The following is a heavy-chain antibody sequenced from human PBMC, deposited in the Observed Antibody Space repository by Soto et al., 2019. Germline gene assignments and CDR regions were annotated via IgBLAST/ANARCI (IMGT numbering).Heavy chain of an antibody. J-gene: IGHJ4*02. CDR2: ISYDGSNK. V-gene: IGHV3-30*18. CDR1: GFTFSSYG. CDR3: AKDDSYYYDSSGYLSYFDY. D-gene: IGHD3-22*01. Sequence: QVQLVESGGGVVQPGRSLRLSCAASGFTFSSYGMHWVRQAPGKGLEWVAVISYDGSNKYYADSVKGRFTISRDNSKNTLYLQMNSLRAEHTAVYYCAKDDSYYYDSSGYLSYFDYWGQGTLVTVSS.